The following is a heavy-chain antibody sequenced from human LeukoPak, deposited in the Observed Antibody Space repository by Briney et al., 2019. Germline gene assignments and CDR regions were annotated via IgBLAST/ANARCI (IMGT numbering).Heavy chain of an antibody. CDR2: ISRSGAYS. J-gene: IGHJ1*01. CDR3: ARGSLGPAY. Sequence: GGSLRLSCDVSGFTFTKHDMSWFRRPPGKGLEWVSSISRSGAYSHYAASVRGRFTIPRDNSNDTLFLQMTGLQVADTAIYYCARGSLGPAYWGRGTLVAVSS. D-gene: IGHD3-10*01. CDR1: GFTFTKHD. V-gene: IGHV3-20*04.